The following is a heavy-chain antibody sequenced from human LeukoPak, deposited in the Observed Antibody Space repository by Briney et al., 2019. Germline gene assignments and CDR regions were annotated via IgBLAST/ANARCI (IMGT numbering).Heavy chain of an antibody. CDR1: GGSISSYY. Sequence: SETLSLTCTVSGGSISSYYWSWIRQPAGKGLEWTGRIYTSGSTNYNPSLKSRVTMSVDTSKNQFSLKLSSVTAADTAVYYCARGTSSGYYYSYDAFDIWGQGTMVTVSS. J-gene: IGHJ3*02. D-gene: IGHD3-22*01. CDR2: IYTSGST. V-gene: IGHV4-4*07. CDR3: ARGTSSGYYYSYDAFDI.